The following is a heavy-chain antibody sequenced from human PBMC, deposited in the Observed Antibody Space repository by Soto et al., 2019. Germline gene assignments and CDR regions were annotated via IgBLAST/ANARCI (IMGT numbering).Heavy chain of an antibody. Sequence: PSETLSLTCSVSGASISSGGYYWNWIRQHPGKGLEWIGYIYYSGTTYYNPSLKSRVTISVDTSKNQFSLKLSSVTTADTAVYYWTKLPWADYGGIFDPWGQGTLVTVSS. D-gene: IGHD4-17*01. CDR1: GASISSGGYY. J-gene: IGHJ5*02. CDR2: IYYSGTT. CDR3: TKLPWADYGGIFDP. V-gene: IGHV4-31*09.